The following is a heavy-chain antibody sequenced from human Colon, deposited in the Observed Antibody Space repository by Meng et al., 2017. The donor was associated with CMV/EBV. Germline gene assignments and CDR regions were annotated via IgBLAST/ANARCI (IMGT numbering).Heavy chain of an antibody. CDR2: ISSSGVTT. CDR1: GFTFGSHE. V-gene: IGHV3-48*03. J-gene: IGHJ4*02. D-gene: IGHD2/OR15-2a*01. CDR3: AKGGSDLDYFFDY. Sequence: GESLKISCVGSGFTFGSHEMNWVRQAPGKGLEWLAYISSSGVTTYYADSVKGRFTISRDNSKNSLYLQMTSLRHDDTAVYYCAKGGSDLDYFFDYWGQGTLVTVSS.